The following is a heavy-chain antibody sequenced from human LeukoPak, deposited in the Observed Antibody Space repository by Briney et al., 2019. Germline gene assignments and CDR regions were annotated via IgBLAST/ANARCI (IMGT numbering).Heavy chain of an antibody. Sequence: SETLSLTCTVSGGSISSSSYYWGWIRQPPGKGLEWIGNIYYTGSTYYNPPLKSRVTISVDTSKNQFSLKLSSVTAADTAVYYCATTSYYYDSPDYWGQGTLVTVSS. CDR3: ATTSYYYDSPDY. V-gene: IGHV4-39*01. CDR1: GGSISSSSYY. CDR2: IYYTGST. D-gene: IGHD3-22*01. J-gene: IGHJ4*02.